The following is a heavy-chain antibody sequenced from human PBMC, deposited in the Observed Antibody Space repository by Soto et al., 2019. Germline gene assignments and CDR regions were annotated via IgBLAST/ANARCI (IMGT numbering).Heavy chain of an antibody. D-gene: IGHD2-15*01. CDR1: GGTFSSYA. J-gene: IGHJ5*02. CDR3: ARDSKGWTGFDP. CDR2: IIPIFGTA. V-gene: IGHV1-69*13. Sequence: SVKVSCKASGGTFSSYAISWVRQAPGQGLEWMGGIIPIFGTANYAQKFQGRVTITADESTSTAYMELSSLRSEDTAVYYCARDSKGWTGFDPWGQGTLVTVSS.